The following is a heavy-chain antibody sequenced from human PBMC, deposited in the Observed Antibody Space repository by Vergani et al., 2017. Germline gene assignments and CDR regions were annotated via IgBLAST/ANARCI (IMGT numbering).Heavy chain of an antibody. Sequence: QVQLVQSGAEVKKPGSSVKVSCKASGGTFSSYAISWVRQAPGQGLEWMGGIIPIFGTANYAQKFQGRVTITADKSTSTAYMELSSLRSEDTAVYYCARVGGSSPVAAREEIDYWGQGTLVTVSS. CDR1: GGTFSSYA. J-gene: IGHJ4*02. D-gene: IGHD2-15*01. CDR2: IIPIFGTA. CDR3: ARVGGSSPVAAREEIDY. V-gene: IGHV1-69*06.